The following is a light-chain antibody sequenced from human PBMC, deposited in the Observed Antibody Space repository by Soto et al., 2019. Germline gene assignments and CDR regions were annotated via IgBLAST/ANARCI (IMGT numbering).Light chain of an antibody. J-gene: IGKJ1*01. Sequence: EIVLPQSPGTLSFSPGERATISWCVSQRDSSSYLAWCQQKPGQAPRLLIYGASSRATGIPDRFSGSGSGTDFTLTISRLEPEDLAVYYCQQYGSSPWTFGQGTKVDIK. CDR1: QRDSSSY. V-gene: IGKV3-20*01. CDR3: QQYGSSPWT. CDR2: GAS.